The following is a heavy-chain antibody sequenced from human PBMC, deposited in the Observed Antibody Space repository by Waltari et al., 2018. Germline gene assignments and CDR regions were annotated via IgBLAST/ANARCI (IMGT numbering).Heavy chain of an antibody. V-gene: IGHV1-2*06. CDR3: ARGFSTPPDY. Sequence: QVQLVQSGAEVKKPGSSVKVSCKASGGTFSSYAISWVRQAPGQGLEWMGRINPNSGGTDYAKKFQGRVTMTRDTSISTAYMELSRLRSDDTAVYYCARGFSTPPDYWGQGTLVTVSS. J-gene: IGHJ4*02. CDR2: INPNSGGT. CDR1: GGTFSSYA.